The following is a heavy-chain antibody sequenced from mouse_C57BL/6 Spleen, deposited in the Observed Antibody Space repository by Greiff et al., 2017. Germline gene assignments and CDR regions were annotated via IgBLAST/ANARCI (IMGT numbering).Heavy chain of an antibody. CDR2: IDPETGGT. D-gene: IGHD1-3*01. CDR3: TRGAPMWFAY. Sequence: VKLQESGAELVRPGASVTLSCKASGYTFTDYEMHWVKQTPVHGLEWIGAIDPETGGTAYNQKFKGKAILTADKSSSTAYMELRSLTSEDSAVYYCTRGAPMWFAYWGQGTLVTVSA. J-gene: IGHJ3*01. CDR1: GYTFTDYE. V-gene: IGHV1-15*01.